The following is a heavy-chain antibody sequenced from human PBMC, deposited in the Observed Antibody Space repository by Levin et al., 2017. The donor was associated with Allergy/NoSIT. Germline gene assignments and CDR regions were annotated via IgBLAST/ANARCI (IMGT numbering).Heavy chain of an antibody. Sequence: GESLKISCAASGFTFSSYAMSWVRQAPGKGLEWVSAISGSGGSTYYADSVKGRFTISRDNSKNTLYLQMNSLRAEDTAVYYCARTTVTTSWDFDYWGQGTLVTVSS. CDR2: ISGSGGST. D-gene: IGHD4-17*01. CDR1: GFTFSSYA. CDR3: ARTTVTTSWDFDY. V-gene: IGHV3-23*01. J-gene: IGHJ4*02.